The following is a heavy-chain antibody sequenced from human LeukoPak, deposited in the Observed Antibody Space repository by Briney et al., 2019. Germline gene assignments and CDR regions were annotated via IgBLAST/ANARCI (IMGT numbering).Heavy chain of an antibody. CDR2: IYYSGST. Sequence: SETLSLTCTVSGGSISSSSYYWGWIRQPPGKGLEWIGSIYYSGSTYYNPSLKSRVTISGDTSKNQFSLKLSSVTAADTAVYYCARHAEEYYYGSGSYYKSCYMDVWGKGTTVTVSS. V-gene: IGHV4-39*01. CDR1: GGSISSSSYY. J-gene: IGHJ6*03. D-gene: IGHD3-10*01. CDR3: ARHAEEYYYGSGSYYKSCYMDV.